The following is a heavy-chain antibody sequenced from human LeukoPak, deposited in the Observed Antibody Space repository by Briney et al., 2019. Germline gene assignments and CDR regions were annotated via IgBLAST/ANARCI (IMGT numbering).Heavy chain of an antibody. CDR2: INGDGSGT. V-gene: IGHV3-74*01. J-gene: IGHJ4*02. Sequence: GGSLRLSCAASGFTFSNYWMHCVRQAPGKGLVWVSRINGDGSGTIYADSVKGRFTISRDNAKDTLYLQMNSLRAEDTAVYYCARDGSLPDYWGQGTLVTVSS. D-gene: IGHD2-15*01. CDR3: ARDGSLPDY. CDR1: GFTFSNYW.